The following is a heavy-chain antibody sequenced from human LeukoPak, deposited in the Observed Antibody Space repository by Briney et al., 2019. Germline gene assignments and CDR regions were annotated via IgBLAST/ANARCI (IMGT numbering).Heavy chain of an antibody. D-gene: IGHD3-9*01. CDR1: GFTFSSYS. J-gene: IGHJ3*02. CDR3: ARDYPRRNYDILTGHPPDI. Sequence: GGSLRLSCAASGFTFSSYSMNWVRQAPGKGLEWVSYISSSSSTIYYADSVKGRFTISRDNAKNSLYLQMNSLRAEDTAVYYCARDYPRRNYDILTGHPPDIWGQGTMVTVSS. CDR2: ISSSSSTI. V-gene: IGHV3-48*01.